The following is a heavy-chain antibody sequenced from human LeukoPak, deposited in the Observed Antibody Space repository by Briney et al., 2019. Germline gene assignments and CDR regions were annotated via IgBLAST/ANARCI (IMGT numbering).Heavy chain of an antibody. D-gene: IGHD5-12*01. J-gene: IGHJ4*02. CDR2: IFHSGSA. CDR1: GGSINSSNW. Sequence: PSGTLSLTCAVSGGSINSSNWWSWVRQPPGKGLEWIGQIFHSGSANYNPSLKSRVTMSVDKSNNQFSLRLSSVTAADTAVYYCARDRNSNLRLGFWGQRALVTVSS. V-gene: IGHV4-4*02. CDR3: ARDRNSNLRLGF.